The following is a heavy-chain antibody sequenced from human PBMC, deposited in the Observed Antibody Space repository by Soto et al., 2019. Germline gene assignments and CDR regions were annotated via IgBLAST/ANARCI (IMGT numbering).Heavy chain of an antibody. CDR3: DRRRTPIKAFAY. Sequence: SVTLSCAPRGGNVSSYARIWFRQDPGKGLEWVSGIYDNGSGTYYADSVKGRFTISRDNSRNTLYLQMNSIRAEDLAFHDCDRRRTPIKAFAYRAPGTFVPASS. D-gene: IGHD1-7*01. J-gene: IGHJ4*02. V-gene: IGHV3-23*01. CDR2: IYDNGSGT. CDR1: GGNVSSYA.